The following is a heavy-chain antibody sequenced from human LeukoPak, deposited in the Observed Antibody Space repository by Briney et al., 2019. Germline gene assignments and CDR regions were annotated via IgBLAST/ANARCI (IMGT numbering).Heavy chain of an antibody. V-gene: IGHV4-30-4*01. D-gene: IGHD2-2*01. CDR2: IYYSGST. CDR1: GGSISSYY. J-gene: IGHJ6*02. Sequence: PSETLSLTCTVSGGSISSYYWSWIRQPPGKGLEWIGYIYYSGSTYYNPSLKSRVTISVDTSKNQFSLKLSSVTAADTAVYYCARDQGRDCSSTSCYAGLYGMDVWGQGTTVTVSS. CDR3: ARDQGRDCSSTSCYAGLYGMDV.